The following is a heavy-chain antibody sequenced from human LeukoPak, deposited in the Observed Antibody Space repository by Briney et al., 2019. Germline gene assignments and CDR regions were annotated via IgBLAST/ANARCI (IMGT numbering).Heavy chain of an antibody. Sequence: GGSLRLSCEASGFTFRNYGMYWVRQAPGQGLEWVAVIWNDGSSENYADSVKGRFTISRDNSKNTLYLQMNSLRVEDTAVYYCARVEGRFYGSGSYRGFDYWGQGTLVTVSS. J-gene: IGHJ4*02. D-gene: IGHD3-10*01. V-gene: IGHV3-33*01. CDR3: ARVEGRFYGSGSYRGFDY. CDR1: GFTFRNYG. CDR2: IWNDGSSE.